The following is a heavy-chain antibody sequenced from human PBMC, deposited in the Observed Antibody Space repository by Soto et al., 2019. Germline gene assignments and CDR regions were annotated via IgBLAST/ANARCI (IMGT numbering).Heavy chain of an antibody. Sequence: APGQRLEWMGWINAGNGETIYAQKFQGRVTMTEDTSTDTAYMELSSLRSEDTAVYYCATPGSGNYYMDVWGKGTTVTVYS. CDR3: ATPGSGNYYMDV. V-gene: IGHV1-24*01. CDR2: INAGNGET. J-gene: IGHJ6*03.